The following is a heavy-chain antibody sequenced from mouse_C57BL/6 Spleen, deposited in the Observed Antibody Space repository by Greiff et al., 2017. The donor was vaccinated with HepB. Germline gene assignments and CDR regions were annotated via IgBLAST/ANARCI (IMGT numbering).Heavy chain of an antibody. CDR1: GYTFTNYW. D-gene: IGHD2-1*01. J-gene: IGHJ1*03. V-gene: IGHV1-63*01. CDR3: ARLGDGNYRYFDV. Sequence: VKLQESGAELVRPGTSVKMSCKASGYTFTNYWIGWAKQRPGHGLEWIGDIYPGGGYTNYNEKFKGKATLTADKSSSTAYLQFSSLTSEDSAIYYCARLGDGNYRYFDVWGTGTTVTVSS. CDR2: IYPGGGYT.